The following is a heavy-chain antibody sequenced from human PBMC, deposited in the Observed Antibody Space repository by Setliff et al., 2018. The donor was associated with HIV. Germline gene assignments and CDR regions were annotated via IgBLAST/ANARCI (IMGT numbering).Heavy chain of an antibody. J-gene: IGHJ5*02. D-gene: IGHD6-13*01. V-gene: IGHV4-39*01. CDR1: GGSVSSKSFY. CDR2: IRYSGTT. CDR3: VRGDYRIIAAAGSGWFDP. Sequence: SETLSLTCTVSGGSVSSKSFYWGWIRQPPGKGLEWIGSIRYSGTTHYNPSLKSRVTISVDTSNNQFSLKLRFVTAADTAVYYCVRGDYRIIAAAGSGWFDPWGQGTLVTVS.